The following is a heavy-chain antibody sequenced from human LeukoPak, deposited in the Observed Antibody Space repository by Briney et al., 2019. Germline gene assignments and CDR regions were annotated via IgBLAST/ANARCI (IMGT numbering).Heavy chain of an antibody. CDR2: ISWNSGSI. V-gene: IGHV3-9*03. Sequence: GRSLRLSCAASGFTFDDYAMHWVRQAPGKGLEWVSGISWNSGSIGYADSVKGRFTISRDNAKNSLYLQMNSLRAEDMALYYCAKDLRSSSWDAFDIWGSGTMVTVSS. D-gene: IGHD6-13*01. CDR1: GFTFDDYA. CDR3: AKDLRSSSWDAFDI. J-gene: IGHJ3*02.